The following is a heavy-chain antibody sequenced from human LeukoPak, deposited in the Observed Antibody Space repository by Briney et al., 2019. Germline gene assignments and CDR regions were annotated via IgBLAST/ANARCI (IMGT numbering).Heavy chain of an antibody. V-gene: IGHV4-39*07. CDR3: ALGQWEPKGAY. CDR1: GGSISSSSYY. CDR2: INHSGTT. J-gene: IGHJ4*02. Sequence: SETLSLTCTVSGGSISSSSYYWGWIRQPPGKGLEWIGEINHSGTTTYNSSLKSRVTISLDTSRNQFSLRLRSVTAADTAIYYCALGQWEPKGAYWGQGTLVTISS. D-gene: IGHD1-26*01.